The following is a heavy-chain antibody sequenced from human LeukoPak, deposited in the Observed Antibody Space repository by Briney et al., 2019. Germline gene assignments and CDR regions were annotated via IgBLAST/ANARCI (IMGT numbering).Heavy chain of an antibody. CDR1: GFTFSSYA. CDR2: ISGSGSKV. V-gene: IGHV3-21*01. Sequence: PGGSLRLSCAASGFTFSSYAMSWVRQAPGKGLEWVSAISGSGSKVYYADSVKGRFTISRDNAKNSLYLQMNSLRAEDTAVYYCASSYSSSRFDYWGQGTLVTVSS. CDR3: ASSYSSSRFDY. D-gene: IGHD6-6*01. J-gene: IGHJ4*02.